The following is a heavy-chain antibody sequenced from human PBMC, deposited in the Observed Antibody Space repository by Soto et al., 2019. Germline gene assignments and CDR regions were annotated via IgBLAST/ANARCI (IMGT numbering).Heavy chain of an antibody. Sequence: QITLKESGPTLVKPTQPLTLTCTFPGFSLNTGGAGVGWLRQPPGQALEWLALIYWNDDKRYSPSLKSRLTITKDTSKNQVVLTMTNMDPVDTATYYCAHRGYGDYPRDNWFDPWGQGTLVTVSS. J-gene: IGHJ5*02. CDR3: AHRGYGDYPRDNWFDP. V-gene: IGHV2-5*01. D-gene: IGHD4-17*01. CDR2: IYWNDDK. CDR1: GFSLNTGGAG.